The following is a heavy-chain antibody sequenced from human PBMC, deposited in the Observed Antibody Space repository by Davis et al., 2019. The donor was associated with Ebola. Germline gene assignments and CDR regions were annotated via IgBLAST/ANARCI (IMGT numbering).Heavy chain of an antibody. V-gene: IGHV4-59*01. CDR1: GGSISTYY. Sequence: MPSETLSLTCTVSGGSISTYYWSWIRQPPGKGLEWIGYIYYSGSTKYNPSLKSRVTISVDTSKNQFSLKLSSVTPADTAVYYCARDAQWLSPWGQGTLVTVSS. J-gene: IGHJ5*02. CDR3: ARDAQWLSP. D-gene: IGHD6-19*01. CDR2: IYYSGST.